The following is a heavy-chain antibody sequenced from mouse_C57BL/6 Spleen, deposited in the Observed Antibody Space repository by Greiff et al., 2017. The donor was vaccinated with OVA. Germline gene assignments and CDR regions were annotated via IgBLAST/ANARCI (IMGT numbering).Heavy chain of an antibody. Sequence: EVMLVESGGDLVKPGGSLKLSCAASGFTFSSYGMSWVRQTPDKRLEWVATISSGGSYTYYPDSVKGRFTISRDNAKNTLYLQMSSLKSEDTAMYYCARDDYDRGYYFDYWGQGTTLTVSS. J-gene: IGHJ2*01. CDR1: GFTFSSYG. V-gene: IGHV5-6*01. CDR3: ARDDYDRGYYFDY. D-gene: IGHD2-4*01. CDR2: ISSGGSYT.